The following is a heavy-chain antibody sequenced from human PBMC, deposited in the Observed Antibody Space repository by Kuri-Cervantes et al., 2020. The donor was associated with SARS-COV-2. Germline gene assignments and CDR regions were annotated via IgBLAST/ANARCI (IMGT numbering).Heavy chain of an antibody. D-gene: IGHD3-3*01. V-gene: IGHV3-15*01. Sequence: GESLKISCAASGFTFSNAWMSWVRQAPGKGLEWVGRIKSKTDGGTTDYAAPVKGRFTISRDNSKNTLYLQMNSLRAEDTAVYYCAKDYSVLRFLGGRGGFDYWGQGTLVTVSS. CDR1: GFTFSNAW. CDR3: AKDYSVLRFLGGRGGFDY. J-gene: IGHJ4*02. CDR2: IKSKTDGGTT.